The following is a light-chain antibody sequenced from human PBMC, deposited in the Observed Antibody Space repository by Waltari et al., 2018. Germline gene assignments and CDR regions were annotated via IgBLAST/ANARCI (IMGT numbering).Light chain of an antibody. Sequence: DIQMTQSPSSLSASVGDRVTITCRASQNIDRYLIWYQQKPGKAPKLRCYAASSSQSGAPSGFSGSGSGTDFTLTISSLQPEHFATYYCQQSYSVPYTFGQGTKLEI. CDR3: QQSYSVPYT. CDR2: AAS. J-gene: IGKJ2*01. V-gene: IGKV1-39*01. CDR1: QNIDRY.